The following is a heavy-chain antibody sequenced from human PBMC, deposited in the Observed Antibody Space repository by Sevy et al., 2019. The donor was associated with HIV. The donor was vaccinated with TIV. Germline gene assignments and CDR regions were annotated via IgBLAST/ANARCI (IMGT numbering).Heavy chain of an antibody. Sequence: GGSLRLSCAASGFIFTTYGMLWVRQAPGKGLEWVAIVSYDGSNKFYADSVKGRFTISRDNSKNTLYLQMNSLRTEDTAVYYCAKEIGSSGGDLYYYGMDVWGQGTTVTVSS. CDR2: VSYDGSNK. V-gene: IGHV3-30*18. D-gene: IGHD6-19*01. J-gene: IGHJ6*02. CDR1: GFIFTTYG. CDR3: AKEIGSSGGDLYYYGMDV.